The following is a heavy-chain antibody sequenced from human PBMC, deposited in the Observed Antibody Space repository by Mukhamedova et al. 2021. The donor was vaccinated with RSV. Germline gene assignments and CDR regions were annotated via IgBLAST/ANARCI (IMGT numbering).Heavy chain of an antibody. CDR2: T. CDR3: ARRSDAYNHYFDY. D-gene: IGHD5-24*01. V-gene: IGHV3-64*01. Sequence: TYYANSVEGRFTISRDNSKNTLYLQMGSLRAEDMGVYYCARRSDAYNHYFDYWGQGTLVTVSS. J-gene: IGHJ4*02.